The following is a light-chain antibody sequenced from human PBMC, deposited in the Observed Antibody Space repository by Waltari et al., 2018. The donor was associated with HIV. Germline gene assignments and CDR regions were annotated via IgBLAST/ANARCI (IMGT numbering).Light chain of an antibody. V-gene: IGLV1-44*01. CDR3: AAWDDSLNGYV. Sequence: QSVLTQPPSASGTPGQRVTISCSGSSSTIGSNPVNWYQQLPGTAPKLLIYNNNQWPSGVPDRFSGSKSGTSASLAISGLQSEDEADYYCAAWDDSLNGYVFGSGTKVTVL. CDR2: NNN. CDR1: SSTIGSNP. J-gene: IGLJ1*01.